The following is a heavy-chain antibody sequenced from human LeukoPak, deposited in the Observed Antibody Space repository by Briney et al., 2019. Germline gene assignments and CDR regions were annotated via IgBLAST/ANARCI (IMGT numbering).Heavy chain of an antibody. V-gene: IGHV4-61*01. CDR3: AGGSYRYAFDI. J-gene: IGHJ3*02. CDR1: GGPVSSGRYY. Sequence: SETLSLTCPGSGGPVSSGRYYWSWIRQPPRKGLEWIGYIYYSGSTNYNPSLKSRVTISVDTSKNQFSLKLSSVTAADTAVYYCAGGSYRYAFDIWGQGTMVTVSS. CDR2: IYYSGST. D-gene: IGHD1-26*01.